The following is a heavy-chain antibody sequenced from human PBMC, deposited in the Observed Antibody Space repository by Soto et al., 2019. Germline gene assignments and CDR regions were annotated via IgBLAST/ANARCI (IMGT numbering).Heavy chain of an antibody. Sequence: EVQLLESGGGLVQPGGSLRLSCAASGFTFSSYAMSWVRQAPGKGLEWVSAISGSGGSTYYADSVKGRFTISRDNSKNTLYLQMNSLRAEETAVYYCAKDQGGQQLVTNYYYYGMDVWGQGTTVTVSS. J-gene: IGHJ6*01. CDR1: GFTFSSYA. CDR3: AKDQGGQQLVTNYYYYGMDV. CDR2: ISGSGGST. D-gene: IGHD6-13*01. V-gene: IGHV3-23*01.